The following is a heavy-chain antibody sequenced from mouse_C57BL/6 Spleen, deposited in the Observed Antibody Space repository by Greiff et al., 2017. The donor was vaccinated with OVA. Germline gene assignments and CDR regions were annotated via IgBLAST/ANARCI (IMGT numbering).Heavy chain of an antibody. Sequence: EVQLVESGPGMVKPSQSLSLTCTVTGYSITSGYDWHWIRHFPGNKLEWMGYISYSGSTNYNPSLKSRISITHDTSKNHFFLKLNSVTTEDTATYYCARGYDGYPYAMDYWGQGTSVTVSS. CDR3: ARGYDGYPYAMDY. V-gene: IGHV3-1*01. J-gene: IGHJ4*01. CDR1: GYSITSGYD. D-gene: IGHD2-3*01. CDR2: ISYSGST.